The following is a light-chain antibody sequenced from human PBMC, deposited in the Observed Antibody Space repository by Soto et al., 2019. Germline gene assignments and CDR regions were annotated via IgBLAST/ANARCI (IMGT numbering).Light chain of an antibody. CDR2: GAS. V-gene: IGKV3-11*01. CDR1: QSVSSY. J-gene: IGKJ5*01. CDR3: QQHSNWPPIT. Sequence: EVVWTQSPVTLSLSPGERATPSGRASQSVSSYFAWYQQKPGQAPRLLIYGASSRATGIPHRFSGSGSGTDFTLTISRLEPEDFAVYYCQQHSNWPPITFGQGTRLEIK.